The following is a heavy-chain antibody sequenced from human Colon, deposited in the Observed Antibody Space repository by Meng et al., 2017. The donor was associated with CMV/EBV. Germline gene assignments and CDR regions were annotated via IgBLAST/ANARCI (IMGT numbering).Heavy chain of an antibody. D-gene: IGHD3-3*01. Sequence: YYWSWIRQPPGKGLEWIGEINHSGSTNDNPSLKSRVTISVDTSKNQFSLKLSSVTAADTAVYYCARGHLALSLRFLEWLPSGRFDPWGQGTLVTVSS. V-gene: IGHV4-34*01. CDR1: YY. CDR2: INHSGST. CDR3: ARGHLALSLRFLEWLPSGRFDP. J-gene: IGHJ5*02.